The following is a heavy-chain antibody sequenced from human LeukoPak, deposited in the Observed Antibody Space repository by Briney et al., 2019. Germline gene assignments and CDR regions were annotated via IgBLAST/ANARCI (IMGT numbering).Heavy chain of an antibody. Sequence: PGVSLRLSCAASGFTFSWCWMSWVRQAPGKGLEWVANIKEDGSIKYYVDSVKGRLTISRDNAKSSLYLQVNSLRAEDTALYYCARIGYSSSSIDYWGQGTLVTVSS. J-gene: IGHJ4*02. CDR2: IKEDGSIK. D-gene: IGHD6-13*01. CDR3: ARIGYSSSSIDY. CDR1: GFTFSWCW. V-gene: IGHV3-7*01.